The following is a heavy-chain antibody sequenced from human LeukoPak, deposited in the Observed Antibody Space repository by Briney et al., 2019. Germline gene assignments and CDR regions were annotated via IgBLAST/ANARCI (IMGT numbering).Heavy chain of an antibody. V-gene: IGHV6-1*01. CDR3: ARDKAVIGARGAFDM. CDR1: GDSVSSNTAT. Sequence: SQTLSLTCAISGDSVSSNTATWNWIRQSPSRCLEWLGRTYYRSKWYYDYAVSVRSRITINPDTPQNQFSLQLNSVTPEDTAVYYCARDKAVIGARGAFDMWGQGTTVTVSS. CDR2: TYYRSKWYY. J-gene: IGHJ3*02. D-gene: IGHD4-11*01.